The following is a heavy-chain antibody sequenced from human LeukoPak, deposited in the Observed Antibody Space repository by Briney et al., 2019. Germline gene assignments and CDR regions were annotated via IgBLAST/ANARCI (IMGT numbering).Heavy chain of an antibody. CDR1: GYTFTSYA. D-gene: IGHD4-23*01. CDR2: IIPIFGTA. V-gene: IGHV1-69*13. CDR3: ASDMNGGNSFSPGPDAFDI. Sequence: GASVKVSCKASGYTFTSYAMNWVRQAPGQGLEWMGGIIPIFGTANYAQKFQGRVTITADESTSTAYMELSSLRSEDTAVYYCASDMNGGNSFSPGPDAFDIWGQGTMVTVSS. J-gene: IGHJ3*02.